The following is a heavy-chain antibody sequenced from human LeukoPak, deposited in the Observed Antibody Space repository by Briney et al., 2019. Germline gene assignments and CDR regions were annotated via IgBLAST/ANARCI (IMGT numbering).Heavy chain of an antibody. CDR1: GFIFSSYW. CDR2: IKQDGSEK. Sequence: GGSLRLSCAASGFIFSSYWMSWVRQAPGKGLEWVANIKQDGSEKYYVDSVKGRFTISRDNAKNTLYLQMNSLRAEDTAVYYCAKDSPYYDSSGYSDYWGQGTLVTVSS. CDR3: AKDSPYYDSSGYSDY. V-gene: IGHV3-7*01. J-gene: IGHJ4*02. D-gene: IGHD3-22*01.